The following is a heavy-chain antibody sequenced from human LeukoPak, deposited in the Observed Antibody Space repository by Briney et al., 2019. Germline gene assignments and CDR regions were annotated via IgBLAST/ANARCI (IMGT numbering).Heavy chain of an antibody. CDR3: ASERWSRRSYFDY. J-gene: IGHJ4*02. Sequence: SETLSLTCSVSGDSVSNSHYYWAWIRQPPGKGLGWIGTIFHSGTTYYSPSLTGRVTISVDTSMTQFSLRLSSLTAADTAVYYCASERWSRRSYFDYWGQGILVTVSS. CDR1: GDSVSNSHYY. V-gene: IGHV4-39*07. D-gene: IGHD5-24*01. CDR2: IFHSGTT.